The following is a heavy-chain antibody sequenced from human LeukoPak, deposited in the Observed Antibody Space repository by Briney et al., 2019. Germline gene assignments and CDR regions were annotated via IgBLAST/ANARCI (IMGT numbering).Heavy chain of an antibody. V-gene: IGHV3-53*01. Sequence: PGGSLRLSCAASGFTVSNNYMSWVRQAPGKGLEWVSVIYSGGSTYYADSVKGRFTISRDNSKNTLYLQMNSLRAEDTAVYYCARGSGYSGYDVFGYWGQGTLVTVSS. CDR3: ARGSGYSGYDVFGY. D-gene: IGHD5-12*01. J-gene: IGHJ4*02. CDR1: GFTVSNNY. CDR2: IYSGGST.